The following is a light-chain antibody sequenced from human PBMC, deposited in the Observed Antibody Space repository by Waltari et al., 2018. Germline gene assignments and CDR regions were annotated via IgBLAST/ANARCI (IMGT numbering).Light chain of an antibody. Sequence: SYELTQPPSVSVSPGQTARITCSGDALPTQYAYWYQQKAGQAPVVVIYKDNERPSGIPGRFSGSSSGTTVTLTSSGGKAEDEADYYCQSADSSGSYPFVVFGGGTKLTVL. CDR2: KDN. J-gene: IGLJ2*01. CDR1: ALPTQY. V-gene: IGLV3-25*03. CDR3: QSADSSGSYPFVV.